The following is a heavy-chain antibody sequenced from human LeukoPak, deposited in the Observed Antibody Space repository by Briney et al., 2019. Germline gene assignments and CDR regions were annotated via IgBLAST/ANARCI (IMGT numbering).Heavy chain of an antibody. CDR3: ARVVRGVTADY. J-gene: IGHJ4*02. CDR1: GGSISSYY. CDR2: IYYSGST. Sequence: PSETLSLTCTVSGGSISSYYWSWIRQPPGKGLEWIGYIYYSGSTNYNPSLKSRVTISVDTSKNQFSLKLSSVTVADTAVYYCARVVRGVTADYWGQGTLVTVSS. V-gene: IGHV4-59*08. D-gene: IGHD3-10*01.